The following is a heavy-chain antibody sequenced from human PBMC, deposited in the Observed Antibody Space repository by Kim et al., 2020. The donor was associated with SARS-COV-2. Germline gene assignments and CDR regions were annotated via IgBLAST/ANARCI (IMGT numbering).Heavy chain of an antibody. V-gene: IGHV1-24*01. Sequence: ASVKVSCKVSGYTLTELSMHWVRQAPGKGLEWMGGFDPEDGETIYAQKFQGRVTMTEDTSTDTAYMELSSLRSEDTAVYYCATVKYGDPKHGMDVWGQGTTVTVSS. CDR3: ATVKYGDPKHGMDV. CDR1: GYTLTELS. CDR2: FDPEDGET. D-gene: IGHD4-17*01. J-gene: IGHJ6*02.